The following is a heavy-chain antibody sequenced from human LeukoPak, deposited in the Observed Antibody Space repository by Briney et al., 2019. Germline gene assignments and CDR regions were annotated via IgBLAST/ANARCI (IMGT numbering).Heavy chain of an antibody. Sequence: GGSLRISCAASGFTFSSYAMGWVRQAPGKGLEWVSVASGSGSNTYYAGSVKGRFPISRDNSKNTLYLQMDSLRAEDTAIYYCAKDYYASGNFYYYMDVCGKGTTVTVSS. CDR1: GFTFSSYA. V-gene: IGHV3-23*01. CDR3: AKDYYASGNFYYYMDV. D-gene: IGHD3-10*01. J-gene: IGHJ6*03. CDR2: ASGSGSNT.